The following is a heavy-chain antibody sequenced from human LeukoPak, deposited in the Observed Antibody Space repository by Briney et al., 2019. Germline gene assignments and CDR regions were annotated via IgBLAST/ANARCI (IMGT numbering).Heavy chain of an antibody. J-gene: IGHJ4*02. CDR3: ARGGWRDGYNIPFDY. Sequence: GGSLRLSCAASGFTFSSYSMNWVRQAPGKGLEWVSYISSSSSTIYYADSVKGRFTISRDNVKNSLYLQMNSLGDEDTAVYYCARGGWRDGYNIPFDYWGQGTLVTVSS. CDR1: GFTFSSYS. CDR2: ISSSSSTI. D-gene: IGHD5-24*01. V-gene: IGHV3-48*02.